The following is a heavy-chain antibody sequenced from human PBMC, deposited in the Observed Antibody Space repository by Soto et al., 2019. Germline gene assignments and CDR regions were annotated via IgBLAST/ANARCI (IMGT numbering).Heavy chain of an antibody. J-gene: IGHJ4*02. CDR1: GFPVSSNY. D-gene: IGHD2-8*01. CDR2: IYSGGST. V-gene: IGHV3-53*01. Sequence: PAWSLRLSCATSGFPVSSNYMIWVRQAPGKGLEWVSVIYSGGSTYYADSVKGRFTISRDNSKNTLYLQMNSLRAEDTAVYYCARAQGWYANWGQGTLVTVSS. CDR3: ARAQGWYAN.